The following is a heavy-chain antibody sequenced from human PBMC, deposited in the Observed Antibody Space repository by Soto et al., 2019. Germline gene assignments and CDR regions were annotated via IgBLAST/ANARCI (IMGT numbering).Heavy chain of an antibody. Sequence: ASVKVSCKASXXXXXIYXIXXXXXXXXQGLEWMGWISAYNGNTNYAQKLQGRVTMTTDTSTSTAYMELRSLRSDDTAVYYCARCLTGYYIENWFDPWGQGTLVT. V-gene: IGHV1-18*01. D-gene: IGHD3-9*01. CDR1: XXXXXIYX. CDR2: ISAYNGNT. J-gene: IGHJ5*02. CDR3: ARCLTGYYIENWFDP.